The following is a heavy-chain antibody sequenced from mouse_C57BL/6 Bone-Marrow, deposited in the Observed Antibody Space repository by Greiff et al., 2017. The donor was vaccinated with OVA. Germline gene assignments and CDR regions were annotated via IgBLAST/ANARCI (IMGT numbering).Heavy chain of an antibody. J-gene: IGHJ4*01. CDR1: GFNIKDDY. Sequence: EVQLQQSGAELVRPGASVKLSCTASGFNIKDDYMHWVKQRPEQGLEWIGWIDPENGDTEYASKFQGKATITADTSSNTAYLQLSSLTSEDTAVYYCTTDHGSYYAMDYWGQGTSATVSS. V-gene: IGHV14-4*01. CDR2: IDPENGDT. CDR3: TTDHGSYYAMDY.